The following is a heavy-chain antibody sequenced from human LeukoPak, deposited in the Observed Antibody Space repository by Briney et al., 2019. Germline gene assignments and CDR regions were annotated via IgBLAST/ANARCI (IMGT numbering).Heavy chain of an antibody. CDR1: GGSVINTNW. CDR3: AREGGFYRPLDY. V-gene: IGHV4-4*02. CDR2: VHLDGRT. D-gene: IGHD3-3*01. J-gene: IGHJ4*02. Sequence: SGTLSLTCGVSGGSVINTNWWTWVRQPPGKGLEWIGEVHLDGRTNYNPSLKSRLIMSVDLPENHISLKLTSVTAADTAVYYCAREGGFYRPLDYSGQGALVTVSS.